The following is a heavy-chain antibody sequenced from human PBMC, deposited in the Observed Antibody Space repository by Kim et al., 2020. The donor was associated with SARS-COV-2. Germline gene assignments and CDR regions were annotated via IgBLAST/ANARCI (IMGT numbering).Heavy chain of an antibody. CDR2: ISGSGSST. J-gene: IGHJ3*02. V-gene: IGHV3-23*01. D-gene: IGHD6-19*01. Sequence: GGSLRLSCAASGFTFSYYAMSWVRQAPGKGLEWVSTISGSGSSTYYADSVKGRFTISRDNSKNTLYVQMNSLRAEDTAVYHCAKDPQWLVMGTFDIWGQGTMVTVSS. CDR1: GFTFSYYA. CDR3: AKDPQWLVMGTFDI.